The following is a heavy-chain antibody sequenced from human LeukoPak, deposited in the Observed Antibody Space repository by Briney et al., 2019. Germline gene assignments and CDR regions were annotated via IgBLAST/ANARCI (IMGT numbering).Heavy chain of an antibody. CDR2: INPSGGST. Sequence: ASVRVSCTPSDYTFTSYYMHWVRQAPGQGLEWMGIINPSGGSTSYAQKFQGRVTMTRDTSTSTVYMELSSLRSEDTAVYYCARGGDCSGGSCYFNWFDPWGQGTLVTVSS. D-gene: IGHD2-15*01. V-gene: IGHV1-46*01. CDR1: DYTFTSYY. J-gene: IGHJ5*02. CDR3: ARGGDCSGGSCYFNWFDP.